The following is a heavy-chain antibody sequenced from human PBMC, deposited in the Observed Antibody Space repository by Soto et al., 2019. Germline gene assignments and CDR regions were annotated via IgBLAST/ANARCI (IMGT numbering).Heavy chain of an antibody. CDR2: IYYSGST. CDR1: GGSISSGGYS. V-gene: IGHV4-30-2*03. J-gene: IGHJ4*02. Sequence: SETLSLTCAVSGGSISSGGYSWSWIRQPPGKGLEWIGYIYYSGSTYYNPSLKSRVTISVDTSKNQFSLKLNSVTAADTAVYYCARLSYSGTYREDSWGQGTLVTVSS. CDR3: ARLSYSGTYREDS. D-gene: IGHD1-26*01.